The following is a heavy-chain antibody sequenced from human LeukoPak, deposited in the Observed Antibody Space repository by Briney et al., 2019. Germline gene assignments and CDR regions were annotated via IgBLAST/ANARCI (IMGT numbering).Heavy chain of an antibody. CDR2: MNPNSGNT. V-gene: IGHV1-8*03. CDR3: ARDRGSWNDNRLDY. D-gene: IGHD1-1*01. J-gene: IGHJ4*02. Sequence: RASVKVSCKASGYTFTSYDINWVRQATGQGLEWMGWMNPNSGNTGYAQKFQGRVTITRDTSISTAYMELSSLRSEDTAVYYCARDRGSWNDNRLDYWGQGTLVTVSS. CDR1: GYTFTSYD.